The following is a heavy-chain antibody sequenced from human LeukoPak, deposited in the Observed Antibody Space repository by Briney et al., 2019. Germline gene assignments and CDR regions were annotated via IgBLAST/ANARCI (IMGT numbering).Heavy chain of an antibody. V-gene: IGHV3-23*01. J-gene: IGHJ4*02. Sequence: GGSLRLSCAASGFTFSSYAMSWVLKAPGKGLEWVSAISGSGGSTYYADSVKGRFTTSRDNSKNTLYLQMNSLRAEDTAVYYCAKMVHKPDYWGQGTLVTVSS. CDR1: GFTFSSYA. D-gene: IGHD2-8*01. CDR2: ISGSGGST. CDR3: AKMVHKPDY.